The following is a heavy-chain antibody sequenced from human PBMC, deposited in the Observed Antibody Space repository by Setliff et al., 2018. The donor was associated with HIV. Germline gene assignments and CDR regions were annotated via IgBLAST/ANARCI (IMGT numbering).Heavy chain of an antibody. D-gene: IGHD2-15*01. Sequence: PSETLSLTCTVSGGSISSYHWSWIRQTPGKGLEWIGYIYYSGSSTVYYADSVKGRFTVSRDNAKNSVYLEMNSLRAEDTAVYYCARMAPGWNAFDIWGQGTVVTVSS. CDR1: GGSISSYH. J-gene: IGHJ3*02. V-gene: IGHV3-48*01. CDR2: IYYSGSSTV. CDR3: ARMAPGWNAFDI.